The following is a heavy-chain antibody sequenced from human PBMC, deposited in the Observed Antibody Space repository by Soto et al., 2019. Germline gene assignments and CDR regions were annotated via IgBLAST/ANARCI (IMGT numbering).Heavy chain of an antibody. Sequence: SETLSLTCTVSGVSISSGGYYWRWIRQHPGKGLEWIGYIYYSGSTYYNPSLKSRVTISVDTSKNQFSLKLSSVTAADTAVYYCARGPLQAYPYYYYYGMDVWGQGTTVTVSS. J-gene: IGHJ6*02. CDR2: IYYSGST. CDR3: ARGPLQAYPYYYYYGMDV. D-gene: IGHD4-4*01. CDR1: GVSISSGGYY. V-gene: IGHV4-31*03.